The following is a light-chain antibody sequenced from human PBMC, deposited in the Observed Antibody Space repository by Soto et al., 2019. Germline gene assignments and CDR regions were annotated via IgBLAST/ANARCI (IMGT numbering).Light chain of an antibody. CDR3: CSYAGTSTHTV. CDR1: SSDVGGYNL. Sequence: QSALTQPASVSGSPGQSITISCTGTSSDVGGYNLVSWYQQHPGKAPKLMISEVSKRPSGISDRFSGSKSGSTASLTISGLQAEDEADYYCCSYAGTSTHTVFGGGTQLT. V-gene: IGLV2-23*02. CDR2: EVS. J-gene: IGLJ7*01.